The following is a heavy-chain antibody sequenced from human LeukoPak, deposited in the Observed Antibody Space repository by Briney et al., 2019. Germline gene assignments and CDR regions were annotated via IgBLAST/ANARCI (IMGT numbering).Heavy chain of an antibody. Sequence: GGSLRLSCAASGFTFSSYDMHWVRQATGKGLEWVSAIGTAGDTYYPGSVKGRFTISRENAKNSLYLQMNSLRAEDTAVYYCAREDSSGSTFDYWGQGTLVIVSS. CDR2: IGTAGDT. J-gene: IGHJ4*02. CDR3: AREDSSGSTFDY. V-gene: IGHV3-13*01. D-gene: IGHD3-22*01. CDR1: GFTFSSYD.